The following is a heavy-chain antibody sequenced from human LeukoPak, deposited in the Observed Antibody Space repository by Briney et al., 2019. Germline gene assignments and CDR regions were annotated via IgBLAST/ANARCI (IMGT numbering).Heavy chain of an antibody. V-gene: IGHV3-53*01. Sequence: GGSLRLSCAASGFTVSSNYMSWVRQAPGKGLEWVSVIYSGGSTYYADSVKGRFTISRDNSKNTLYLQVNSLRAEDTAVYYCAGTPGYAARGAFDIWGQGTMVTVSS. J-gene: IGHJ3*02. CDR1: GFTVSSNY. CDR3: AGTPGYAARGAFDI. CDR2: IYSGGST. D-gene: IGHD6-6*01.